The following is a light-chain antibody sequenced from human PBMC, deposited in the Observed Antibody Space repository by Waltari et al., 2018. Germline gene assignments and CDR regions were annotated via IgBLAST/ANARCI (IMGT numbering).Light chain of an antibody. J-gene: IGKJ4*01. CDR2: GSS. CDR3: QQYSSYPLT. V-gene: IGKV1-16*02. Sequence: DIQMTPSPSSLSAFVGDRVTITCRARQAISNHLAWIQQKPGKAPKSLIYGSSTVQRGVPSKFSGSGSGTDVTLTISGLKTEDYATNYCQQYSSYPLTFGGGTKV. CDR1: QAISNH.